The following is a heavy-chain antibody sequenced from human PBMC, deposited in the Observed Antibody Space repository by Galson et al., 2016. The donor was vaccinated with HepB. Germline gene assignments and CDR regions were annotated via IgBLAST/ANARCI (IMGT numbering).Heavy chain of an antibody. J-gene: IGHJ6*02. Sequence: SLTCTVSGASISGYYLSWIRQPPGKGLEWIGYIYYSGRTNYNPSLKSRVTISVDTSKNQFSLKLSSVTAADTAVYYCARADSGGWYGFHYGMDVWGQGTTVTVSS. D-gene: IGHD6-19*01. CDR2: IYYSGRT. V-gene: IGHV4-59*01. CDR3: ARADSGGWYGFHYGMDV. CDR1: GASISGYY.